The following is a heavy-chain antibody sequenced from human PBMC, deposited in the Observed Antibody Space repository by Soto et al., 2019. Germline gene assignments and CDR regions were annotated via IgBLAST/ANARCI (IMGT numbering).Heavy chain of an antibody. CDR3: ARDTALPEFLRDDFYFYGMDV. Sequence: GASVKVSCKASGYNFIRYGISWVRQAPGQGLEWLGWINSHNGDTKYAEKVRDRVRITTDTSTSTAYMDLTSLKSDDTAVYYCARDTALPEFLRDDFYFYGMDVWGQGAAVTVSS. CDR1: GYNFIRYG. J-gene: IGHJ6*02. D-gene: IGHD3-3*01. V-gene: IGHV1-18*01. CDR2: INSHNGDT.